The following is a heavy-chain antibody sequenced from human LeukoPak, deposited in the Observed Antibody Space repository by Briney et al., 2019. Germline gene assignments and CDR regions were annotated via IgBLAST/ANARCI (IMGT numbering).Heavy chain of an antibody. CDR2: IIPIFGTA. J-gene: IGHJ6*03. CDR3: ASSVTRYYYYYYMDV. CDR1: GGTFSSYA. D-gene: IGHD4-11*01. V-gene: IGHV1-69*05. Sequence: PVASVKVSCKASGGTFSSYAISWVRQAPGQGLEWMGGIIPIFGTANYAQKFQGRVTITTDESTSTAYMELSSLRSEDTAVYYCASSVTRYYYYYYMDVWGKGTTVTVSS.